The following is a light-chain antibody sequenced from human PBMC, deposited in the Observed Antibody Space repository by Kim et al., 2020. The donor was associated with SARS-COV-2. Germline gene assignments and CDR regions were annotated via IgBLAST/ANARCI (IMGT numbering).Light chain of an antibody. CDR3: GADHGSGSKFVTV. V-gene: IGLV9-49*01. CDR2: VGTGGIVG. J-gene: IGLJ3*02. CDR1: SGYSNYK. Sequence: QPVLTQPPSASASLGASVTLTCTLSSGYSNYKVDWYQQRPGKGPRFVMQVGTGGIVGSKGDGIPDRFSVLGSGLNRYLTIKNIKEEDESDYHCGADHGSGSKFVTVFGGGTQLTVL.